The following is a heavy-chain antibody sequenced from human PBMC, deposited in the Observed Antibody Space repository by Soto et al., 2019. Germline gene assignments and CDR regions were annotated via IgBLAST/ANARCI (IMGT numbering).Heavy chain of an antibody. CDR3: AREGFSGSYLPN. Sequence: QVQLVQSGAEVKKPGSSVKVSCKASGGTLSNYVINWVRQDPGQGLEWVGGIIPLSGTAKYAQKFQGRVTITADESTSTAYMELSSLRSEDTAVYYGAREGFSGSYLPNWGQGILVTVSS. V-gene: IGHV1-69*01. D-gene: IGHD1-26*01. CDR1: GGTLSNYV. CDR2: IIPLSGTA. J-gene: IGHJ4*02.